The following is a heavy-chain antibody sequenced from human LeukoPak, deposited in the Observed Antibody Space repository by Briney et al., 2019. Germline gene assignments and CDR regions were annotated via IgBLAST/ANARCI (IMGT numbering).Heavy chain of an antibody. D-gene: IGHD6-19*01. CDR2: INPSGGST. CDR3: ARGFTEQWLLPNYYYYMDV. CDR1: GYTFTSNY. V-gene: IGHV1-46*01. Sequence: ASVKVSCKASGYTFTSNYMHWLRQAPGQGLEWMGVINPSGGSTIYAQKFQGRVTMTRDMSTSTDYMELSSLKSEDTAVYYCARGFTEQWLLPNYYYYMDVWGKGTTVTVSS. J-gene: IGHJ6*03.